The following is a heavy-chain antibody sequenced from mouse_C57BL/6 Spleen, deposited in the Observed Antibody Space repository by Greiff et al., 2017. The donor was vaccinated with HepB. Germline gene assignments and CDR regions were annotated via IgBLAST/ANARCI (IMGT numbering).Heavy chain of an antibody. CDR1: GYTFTDYY. V-gene: IGHV1-76*01. J-gene: IGHJ2*01. Sequence: QVQLQHSGAELVRPGASVKLSCKASGYTFTDYYINWVKQRPGQGLEWIARIYPGSGNTYYNEKFKGKATLTAEKSSSTAYMQLSSLTSEDSAVYFCARSGSSYFDYWGQGTTLTVSS. CDR2: IYPGSGNT. CDR3: ARSGSSYFDY. D-gene: IGHD1-1*01.